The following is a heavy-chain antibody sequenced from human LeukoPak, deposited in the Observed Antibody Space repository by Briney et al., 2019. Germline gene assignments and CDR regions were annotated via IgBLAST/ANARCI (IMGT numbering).Heavy chain of an antibody. CDR2: ISPNSGGT. V-gene: IGHV1-2*02. Sequence: ASVKVSCKASGYTFTGYYMHWVRQAPGQGLEWMGWISPNSGGTNYAQKFQGRVTMTRDTSITTVYMEVRWLTSDDTAVYYCARADRLHGGPYLIGPWGQGTLVTVSS. J-gene: IGHJ5*02. CDR1: GYTFTGYY. CDR3: ARADRLHGGPYLIGP. D-gene: IGHD2-21*01.